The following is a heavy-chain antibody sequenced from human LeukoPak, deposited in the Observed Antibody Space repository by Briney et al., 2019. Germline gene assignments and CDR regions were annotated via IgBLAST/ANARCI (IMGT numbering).Heavy chain of an antibody. J-gene: IGHJ2*01. CDR2: TYYRSKWYS. CDR1: GDSVSSNSAA. CDR3: ARGSLAAGVDWYFDL. D-gene: IGHD6-13*01. Sequence: SQTLSLTCAISGDSVSSNSAAWNWIRQSPSRGLEWLGRTYYRSKWYSDYAVSVKSRITINPDTSKNQFSLQLSSVTPDDTAVYYCARGSLAAGVDWYFDLWGRGTLVTVSS. V-gene: IGHV6-1*01.